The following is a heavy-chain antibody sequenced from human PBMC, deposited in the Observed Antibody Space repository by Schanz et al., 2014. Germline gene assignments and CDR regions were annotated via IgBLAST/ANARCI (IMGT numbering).Heavy chain of an antibody. CDR3: VRVSFADPRLYRGMDRDIDY. CDR2: IGNGGVTI. J-gene: IGHJ4*02. CDR1: GFTFSSYS. D-gene: IGHD5-18*01. V-gene: IGHV3-48*04. Sequence: EAQLVESGGGLVQPGGSLRLSCTASGFTFSSYSMNWVRQAPGKGLEWVSYIGNGGVTIYYADSVKGRFTISRDNAKNTLYLQMNTLRAEDTAVYYCVRVSFADPRLYRGMDRDIDYWGQGTLVTVSS.